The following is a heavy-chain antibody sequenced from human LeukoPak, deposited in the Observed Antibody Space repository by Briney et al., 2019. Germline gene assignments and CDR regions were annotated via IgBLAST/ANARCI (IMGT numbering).Heavy chain of an antibody. CDR2: IIPIFGTA. CDR1: GGTFSSYA. CDR3: ASTTGYSSRNFDY. J-gene: IGHJ4*02. Sequence: SVKVSCKASGGTFSSYAISWVRQAPGQGLEWMGGIIPIFGTANYAQKFQGRVTITADESTGTAYMELSSLRSEDTAVYYCASTTGYSSRNFDYWGQGTLVTVSS. D-gene: IGHD6-13*01. V-gene: IGHV1-69*01.